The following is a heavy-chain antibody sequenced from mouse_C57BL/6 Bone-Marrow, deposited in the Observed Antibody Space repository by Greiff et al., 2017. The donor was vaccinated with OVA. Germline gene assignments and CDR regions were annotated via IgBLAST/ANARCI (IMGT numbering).Heavy chain of an antibody. CDR2: ISSGGSYT. J-gene: IGHJ4*01. V-gene: IGHV5-6*02. Sequence: EVNVVESGGDLVKPGGSLKLSCAASGFTFSSYGMSWVRQTPDKRLEWVATISSGGSYTYYPDSVKGRFTISRDNAKNTLYLQMSSLKSEDTAMYYCARRGNAMDYWGQGTSVTVSS. CDR3: ARRGNAMDY. CDR1: GFTFSSYG.